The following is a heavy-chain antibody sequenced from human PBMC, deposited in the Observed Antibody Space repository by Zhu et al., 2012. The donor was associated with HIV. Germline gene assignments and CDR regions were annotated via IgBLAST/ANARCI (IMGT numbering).Heavy chain of an antibody. CDR3: ARADGSGTYYYYYMDV. J-gene: IGHJ6*03. V-gene: IGHV4-30-4*08. D-gene: IGHD3-10*01. Sequence: QVQLQESGPGLVKPSRTLSLTCTVSGGSISSGDYYWSWIRQPPGKGLEWIAYIHHSGTTYYNPSLKSRLSISIDTSKNQFSLRLSSVSAADTAVYFCARADGSGTYYYYYMDVWGKGPRSPSP. CDR1: GGSISSGDYY. CDR2: IHHSGTT.